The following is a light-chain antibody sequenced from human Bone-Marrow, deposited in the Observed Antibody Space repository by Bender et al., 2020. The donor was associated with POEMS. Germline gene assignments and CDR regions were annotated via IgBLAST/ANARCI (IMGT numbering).Light chain of an antibody. CDR1: NSDVGGYNY. J-gene: IGLJ3*02. V-gene: IGLV2-14*01. Sequence: QSALTQPASVSGSPGQSITLSCTGTNSDVGGYNYVSWYQHHPGKAPKLLIYEVTNRPSGVSDRFSGSKSGSTASLTISGLQAEDEADYYCQSYDISLNGAWVFGGGTTLTVL. CDR2: EVT. CDR3: QSYDISLNGAWV.